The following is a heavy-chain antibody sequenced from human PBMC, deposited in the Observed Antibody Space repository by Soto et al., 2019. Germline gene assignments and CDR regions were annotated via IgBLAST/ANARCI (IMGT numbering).Heavy chain of an antibody. V-gene: IGHV4-59*08. Sequence: QVQLQESGPGLVKPSETLSLSCTVSGGSINSYYWSWIRQSPGKRMEWIGYVQHSWGSSYNPSLQSRFAISLATSKSQCSLKVTSGTATDPAVYYGARQGFGPLHGLVDVWGQGTTVTVSS. J-gene: IGHJ6*02. CDR3: ARQGFGPLHGLVDV. CDR2: VQHSWGS. CDR1: GGSINSYY. D-gene: IGHD3-10*01.